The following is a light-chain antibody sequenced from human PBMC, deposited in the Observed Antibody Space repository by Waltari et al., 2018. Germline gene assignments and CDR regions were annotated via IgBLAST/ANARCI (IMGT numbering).Light chain of an antibody. CDR3: QQSYSTPLT. V-gene: IGKV1-39*01. CDR1: QSISSY. J-gene: IGKJ4*02. Sequence: DLQMTQSPSSLSASVGARVTITCRARQSISSYLNWYQQKPGKAPKLLIYAASSLQSGVPSRFSGSGSGTDFTLTISSLQPEDFATYYCQQSYSTPLTFGGGTKVEIK. CDR2: AAS.